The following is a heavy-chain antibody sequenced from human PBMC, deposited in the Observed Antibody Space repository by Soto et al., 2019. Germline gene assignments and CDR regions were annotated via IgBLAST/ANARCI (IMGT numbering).Heavy chain of an antibody. CDR1: GFSVSSSH. J-gene: IGHJ5*02. D-gene: IGHD3-10*01. Sequence: EVQLVDSGGGLIQPGGSLRLSCAAAGFSVSSSHMNWVRHAPGKGLERVSVIYSGGATNYAVSVKGRFTISRDKSKNTVYLQMNSLRAEDTAVYYCARVGPYDSGSYMLRYNWFDPWGQGTLVTVSS. CDR2: IYSGGAT. CDR3: ARVGPYDSGSYMLRYNWFDP. V-gene: IGHV3-53*01.